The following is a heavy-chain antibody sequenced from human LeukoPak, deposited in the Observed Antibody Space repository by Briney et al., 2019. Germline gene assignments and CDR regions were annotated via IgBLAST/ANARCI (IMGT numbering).Heavy chain of an antibody. CDR1: GYTFTGYY. V-gene: IGHV1-2*02. D-gene: IGHD2-15*01. CDR2: INPNSGGT. J-gene: IGHJ4*02. CDR3: AREIPVYCSGGSCYL. Sequence: ASVTVSCKSSGYTFTGYYIHWVRQAPGQGLEWMGWINPNSGGTNYAQKFQGRVTMTRDTSISTAYMELSRLRSDDTAVYYCAREIPVYCSGGSCYLWGQGTLVTVSS.